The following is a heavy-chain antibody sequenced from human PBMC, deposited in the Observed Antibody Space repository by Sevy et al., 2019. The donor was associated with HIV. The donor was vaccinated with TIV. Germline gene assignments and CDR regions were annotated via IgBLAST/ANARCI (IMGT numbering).Heavy chain of an antibody. CDR2: IYYSGST. Sequence: SETLSLTCTVSGGSISSSSYYWGWIRQPPGKGLEWIGSIYYSGSTYYNPSLKSRVTISVDTSKNQFSRKLSSVTAADTSVYYCGRHAIDFWSEDLYGMDVWGQGTTVTVSS. D-gene: IGHD3-3*01. J-gene: IGHJ6*02. CDR3: GRHAIDFWSEDLYGMDV. CDR1: GGSISSSSYY. V-gene: IGHV4-39*01.